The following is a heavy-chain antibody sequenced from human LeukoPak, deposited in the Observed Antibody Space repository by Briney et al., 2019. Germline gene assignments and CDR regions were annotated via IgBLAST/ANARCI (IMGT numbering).Heavy chain of an antibody. J-gene: IGHJ4*02. V-gene: IGHV3-7*02. Sequence: GGSLRLSCAVSGFSFSGHWMNWVRQAPGKGLEWVADIKYDGSEKYYVDSVEGRFTISRENAKNSLSLQMNNLRVEDTAVYYCATRNSLDYWGQGTQVTVSS. D-gene: IGHD1-7*01. CDR2: IKYDGSEK. CDR1: GFSFSGHW. CDR3: ATRNSLDY.